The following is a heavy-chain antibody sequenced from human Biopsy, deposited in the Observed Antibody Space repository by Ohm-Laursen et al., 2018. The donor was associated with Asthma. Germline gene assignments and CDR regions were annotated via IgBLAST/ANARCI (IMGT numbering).Heavy chain of an antibody. Sequence: SLRLSCSASGFTFSSYAMNWVRQAPGKGLEWVSTVSGSGGNTYYADSVKGRFTISRDNSKNTLYLQMNSLRVEDTAVYYCAKGGGDIVVVISATTLDYWGQGALVTVSS. CDR2: VSGSGGNT. D-gene: IGHD2-15*01. J-gene: IGHJ4*02. CDR1: GFTFSSYA. CDR3: AKGGGDIVVVISATTLDY. V-gene: IGHV3-23*01.